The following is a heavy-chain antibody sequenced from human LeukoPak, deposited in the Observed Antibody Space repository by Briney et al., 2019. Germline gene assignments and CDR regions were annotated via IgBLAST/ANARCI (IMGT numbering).Heavy chain of an antibody. V-gene: IGHV4-39*07. J-gene: IGHJ6*03. CDR1: GGSISSSSYY. CDR2: IYYSGST. Sequence: PSETLSLTCTVSGGSISSSSYYWGWIRQPPGKGLEWIGSIYYSGSTYYNPSLKSRVTISVDTSKNQFSLKLSSVTAADTAVYYCARDPQGYCSSTSCYKYYYYYMDVWGKGTTVTVSS. CDR3: ARDPQGYCSSTSCYKYYYYYMDV. D-gene: IGHD2-2*02.